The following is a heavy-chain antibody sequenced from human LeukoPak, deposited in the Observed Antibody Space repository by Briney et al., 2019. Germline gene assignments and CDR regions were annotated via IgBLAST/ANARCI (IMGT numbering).Heavy chain of an antibody. V-gene: IGHV3-23*01. D-gene: IGHD6-13*01. J-gene: IGHJ4*02. CDR2: IDGTGITT. CDR1: GFTFSSYA. Sequence: GGSLRLSCAASGFTFSSYAMTWVRQAPGKGLEWVSAIDGTGITTYYADSVKGRLTISRDNSKNTLYLQMNSLRAEDTAVYYCAKALAAAGDYWGQGTLVTVSS. CDR3: AKALAAAGDY.